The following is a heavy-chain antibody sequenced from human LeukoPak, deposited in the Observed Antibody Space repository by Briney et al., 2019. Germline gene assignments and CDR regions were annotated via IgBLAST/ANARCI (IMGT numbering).Heavy chain of an antibody. CDR2: FYNSGRS. J-gene: IGHJ4*02. CDR3: TRGAGWLIDY. CDR1: DDSISDYY. D-gene: IGHD3-16*01. Sequence: SETLSLTCTVSDDSISDYYRGWIRQPPGKGLERIGYFYNSGRSTYNPSLKSRVTISADTSKNHFSLKLNSVTTADTAVYYCTRGAGWLIDYWGQGILVTVSS. V-gene: IGHV4-59*01.